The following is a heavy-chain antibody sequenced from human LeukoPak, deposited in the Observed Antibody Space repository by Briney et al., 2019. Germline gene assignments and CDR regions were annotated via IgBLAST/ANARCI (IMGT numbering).Heavy chain of an antibody. J-gene: IGHJ4*02. CDR3: ARGADGRYYDSSGYYYFDY. Sequence: ASVKVSCKASGYTFTGYYMHWVRQAPGQGLEWMGIINPSGGSTSYAQKFQGRVTMTRDMSTSTVYMELSSLRSEDTAVYYCARGADGRYYDSSGYYYFDYWGQGTLVTVSS. D-gene: IGHD3-22*01. V-gene: IGHV1-46*01. CDR2: INPSGGST. CDR1: GYTFTGYY.